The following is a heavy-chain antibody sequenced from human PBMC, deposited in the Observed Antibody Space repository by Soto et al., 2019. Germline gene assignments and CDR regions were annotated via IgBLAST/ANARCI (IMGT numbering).Heavy chain of an antibody. CDR2: ISSSSSYI. D-gene: IGHD3-9*01. J-gene: IGHJ4*02. Sequence: GGSLRLSCAASGFTFSSYSMNWVRQAPGKGLEWVSSISSSSSYIYYADSVKGRFTISRDNAKNSLYLQMNSLRAEDTAVYYCARDYNDILTTEGYWGQGTLVTVSS. CDR3: ARDYNDILTTEGY. V-gene: IGHV3-21*01. CDR1: GFTFSSYS.